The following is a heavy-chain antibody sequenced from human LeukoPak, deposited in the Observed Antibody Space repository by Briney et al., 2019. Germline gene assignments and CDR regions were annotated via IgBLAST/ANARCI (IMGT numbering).Heavy chain of an antibody. CDR3: AKGDCSGGSCYHYYMDV. D-gene: IGHD2-15*01. Sequence: GGSLRLSCAASGFTFSSYAMSWVRQAPGKGLEWVSAISGSGGSTYYADSVKGRFTISRDNSKNTLYLQMNSLRAEDTAVYYCAKGDCSGGSCYHYYMDVWGKGTTVTISS. J-gene: IGHJ6*03. CDR1: GFTFSSYA. V-gene: IGHV3-23*01. CDR2: ISGSGGST.